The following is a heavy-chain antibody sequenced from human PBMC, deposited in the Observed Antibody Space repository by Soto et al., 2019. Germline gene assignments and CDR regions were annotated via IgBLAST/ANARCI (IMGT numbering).Heavy chain of an antibody. CDR3: AREGTDYGDRTLDY. Sequence: ASVKVSCKASGYTFTSYAMHWVRQAPGQRLEWMGWINAGNGNTKYSQKFQGRVTITRDTSASTAYMELSSLRSEDTAVYYCAREGTDYGDRTLDYWGQGTLVTVSS. D-gene: IGHD4-17*01. V-gene: IGHV1-3*01. CDR2: INAGNGNT. CDR1: GYTFTSYA. J-gene: IGHJ4*02.